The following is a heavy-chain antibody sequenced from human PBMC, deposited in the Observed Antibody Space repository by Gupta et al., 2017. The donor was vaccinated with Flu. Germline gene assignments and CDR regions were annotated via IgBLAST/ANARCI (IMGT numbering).Heavy chain of an antibody. Sequence: CIRQPPGKVLGWNGSVFHSGNTYNNPSLKSRVSISVDTSKSQFSLKLTSVSAADTAVDYCATSGCPDYYFENWCQGTLVTVSS. CDR3: ATSGCPDYYFEN. V-gene: IGHV4-39*01. CDR2: VFHSGNT. J-gene: IGHJ4*02.